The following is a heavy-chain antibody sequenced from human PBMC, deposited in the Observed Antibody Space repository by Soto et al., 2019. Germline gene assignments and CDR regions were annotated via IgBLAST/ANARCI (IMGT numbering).Heavy chain of an antibody. D-gene: IGHD5-12*01. Sequence: SVKVSCKASGGTFNNYPITWVRQAPGQGLEWMGGSIPIFGTANYAQKFQGRVTISVDESTSTAYMELSSLRSEDTAVYYCARGRGYSGDDHYYYFDMDVWGQGTTVTVS. V-gene: IGHV1-69*13. CDR2: SIPIFGTA. CDR3: ARGRGYSGDDHYYYFDMDV. CDR1: GGTFNNYP. J-gene: IGHJ6*02.